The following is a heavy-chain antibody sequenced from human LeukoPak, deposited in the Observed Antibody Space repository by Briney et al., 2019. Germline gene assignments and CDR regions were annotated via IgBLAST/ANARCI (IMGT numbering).Heavy chain of an antibody. Sequence: GGSLRLSCAASGFTVSTNYMSWVRQAPGKGLEWVSVIYSGGTTYYADSVKGRFTISRDNSKNTLYLQMNSLRAEDTAVYYCARDQGGSRSDCWGQGTLVTVSS. V-gene: IGHV3-66*01. J-gene: IGHJ4*02. CDR1: GFTVSTNY. CDR3: ARDQGGSRSDC. CDR2: IYSGGTT. D-gene: IGHD6-13*01.